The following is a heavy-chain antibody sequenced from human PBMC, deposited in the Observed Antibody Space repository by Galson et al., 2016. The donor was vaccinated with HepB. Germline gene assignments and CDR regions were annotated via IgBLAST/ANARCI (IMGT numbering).Heavy chain of an antibody. CDR2: IWYGGSNK. J-gene: IGHJ6*02. D-gene: IGHD2-15*01. Sequence: SLRLSCAASGFTFSSYGMHWVRQAPGKGLEWVAVIWYGGSNKYYADSVKGRFTISRDNSKNTLYLQMNSLRAEDTAVYYCARDTKGRVEVVVAANYYYYYGMEVWGQGTTFTVSS. CDR3: ARDTKGRVEVVVAANYYYYYGMEV. V-gene: IGHV3-33*01. CDR1: GFTFSSYG.